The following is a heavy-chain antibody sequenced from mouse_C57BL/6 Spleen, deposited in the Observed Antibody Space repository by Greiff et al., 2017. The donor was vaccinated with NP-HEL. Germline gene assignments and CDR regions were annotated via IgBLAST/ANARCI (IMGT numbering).Heavy chain of an antibody. V-gene: IGHV1-26*01. CDR1: GYTFTDYY. J-gene: IGHJ2*01. CDR2: INPNNGGT. Sequence: VQLQQSGPELVKPGASVKISCKASGYTFTDYYMNWVKQSHGKSLEWIGDINPNNGGTSYNQKFKGKATLTVDKSSSTAYMELRSLTSEDSAVYYCARSSYGSSSYYFDYWGQGTTLTVSS. D-gene: IGHD1-1*01. CDR3: ARSSYGSSSYYFDY.